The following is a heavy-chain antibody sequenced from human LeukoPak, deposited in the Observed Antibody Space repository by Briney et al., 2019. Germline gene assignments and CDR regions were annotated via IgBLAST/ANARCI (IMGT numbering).Heavy chain of an antibody. Sequence: XYYXXXIRQAPGKGLXXXXXXSSSCSTISYPDSVKGRFTISRDNAKKSLYMQMNSLRAEDTAVYYCARRTFGVVKPYYYYYMDFWGKGTTVTVSS. CDR3: ARRTFGVVKPYYYYYMDF. V-gene: IGHV3-11*04. CDR2: XSSSCSTI. D-gene: IGHD3-3*01. CDR1: XYY. J-gene: IGHJ6*03.